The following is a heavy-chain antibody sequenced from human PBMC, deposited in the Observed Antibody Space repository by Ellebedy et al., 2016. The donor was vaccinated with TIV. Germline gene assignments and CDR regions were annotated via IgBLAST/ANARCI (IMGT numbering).Heavy chain of an antibody. CDR3: ARDFHCTSNNCYERPSLYYFDS. J-gene: IGHJ4*02. CDR1: GYTFTSFG. V-gene: IGHV1-18*01. Sequence: AASVTVSCKASGYTFTSFGITWVRHAPGQGPEWMGWIGTYSGHTNYARTFQGRVTMTTDTFTSTAYMELRSLTSDDTAVYYCARDFHCTSNNCYERPSLYYFDSWGQGTLVTVSS. D-gene: IGHD2-2*01. CDR2: IGTYSGHT.